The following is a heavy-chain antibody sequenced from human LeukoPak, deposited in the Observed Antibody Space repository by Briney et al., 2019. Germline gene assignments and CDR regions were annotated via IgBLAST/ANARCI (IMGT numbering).Heavy chain of an antibody. CDR3: ARYYYGLGQGYYMDV. D-gene: IGHD3-10*01. CDR1: GFPFGSYS. J-gene: IGHJ6*03. V-gene: IGHV3-21*01. Sequence: GGSLRLSCSASGFPFGSYSMNWVRQAPGKGLEWVSSISTSSSSIYYADSVKGRFTISRDNAKNSLYLQMNSLRAEDTAVYYCARYYYGLGQGYYMDVWGKGTTVTISS. CDR2: ISTSSSSI.